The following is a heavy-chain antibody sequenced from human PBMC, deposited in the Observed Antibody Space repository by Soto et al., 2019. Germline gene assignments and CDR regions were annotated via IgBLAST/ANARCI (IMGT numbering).Heavy chain of an antibody. CDR3: ARGHSTDCSNGVCSFFYNHEMDV. D-gene: IGHD2-8*01. V-gene: IGHV1-2*04. CDR2: INPKSGGT. Sequence: ASVKVSCKASGYSFTDYHIHWVRQAPGQGLEWLGRINPKSGGTSTAQKFQGWVTMTRDRSISTVYMELTRLRSDDTAVYFCARGHSTDCSNGVCSFFYNHEMDVWGEGTTVTVSS. J-gene: IGHJ6*04. CDR1: GYSFTDYH.